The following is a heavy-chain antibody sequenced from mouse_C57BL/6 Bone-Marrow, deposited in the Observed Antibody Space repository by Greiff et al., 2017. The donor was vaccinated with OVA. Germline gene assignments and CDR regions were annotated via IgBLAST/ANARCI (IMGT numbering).Heavy chain of an antibody. J-gene: IGHJ2*01. CDR3: AKKTLFRRGAYIDY. V-gene: IGHV2-5*01. Sequence: VQLQQPGPGLVQPSHCLSITCTVSGFSLTSYGVHWVRQSPGKGLEWLGVIWRGGSTDYNAAFMSRLGITKDNSKSQIFFKMNSLQSDHTAIYHDAKKTLFRRGAYIDYWGQGTTLTVSS. CDR2: IWRGGST. D-gene: IGHD3-1*01. CDR1: GFSLTSYG.